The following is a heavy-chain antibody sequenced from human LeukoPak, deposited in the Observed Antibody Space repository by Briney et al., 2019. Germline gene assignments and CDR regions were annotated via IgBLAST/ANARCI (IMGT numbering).Heavy chain of an antibody. CDR1: GGTFSSYA. J-gene: IGHJ4*02. V-gene: IGHV1-69*11. D-gene: IGHD3-10*01. CDR3: ARDHGVRYYGSGSWYYFDY. CDR2: IIPILGTA. Sequence: SVKVSCKASGGTFSSYAISWVRQAPGQGLEWMGRIIPILGTANYAQKFQGRVTITADESTSTAYMELSSLRSEDTAVYYCARDHGVRYYGSGSWYYFDYWGQGTLVTVSS.